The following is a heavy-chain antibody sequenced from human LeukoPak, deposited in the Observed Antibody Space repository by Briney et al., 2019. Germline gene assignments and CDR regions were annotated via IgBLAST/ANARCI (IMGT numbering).Heavy chain of an antibody. CDR3: ARDYYYDSSGYYVSDY. CDR2: IYSGGST. D-gene: IGHD3-22*01. Sequence: GGSLRLSCAASGFTFFDFGMSWVRQAPGKGLEWVSVIYSGGSTYYADSVKGRFTISRDNSKNTLYLQMNSLRAEDTAVYYCARDYYYDSSGYYVSDYWGQGTLVTVSS. V-gene: IGHV3-53*01. CDR1: GFTFFDFG. J-gene: IGHJ4*02.